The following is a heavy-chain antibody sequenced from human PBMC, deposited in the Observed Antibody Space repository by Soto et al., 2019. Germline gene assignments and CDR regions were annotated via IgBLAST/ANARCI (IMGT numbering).Heavy chain of an antibody. CDR2: FSGSGDYT. Sequence: EVQLLESGGGLVQPGGSLRLSCAASGFTFDSYAMNWVRQAPGKGLEWVSTFSGSGDYTYYADSVKGRFTISRDNSKKMMYLQMNSLRADDTAVYYCAKNRGLQYYFDYWGQGTLVTVSS. J-gene: IGHJ4*02. CDR3: AKNRGLQYYFDY. V-gene: IGHV3-23*01. CDR1: GFTFDSYA.